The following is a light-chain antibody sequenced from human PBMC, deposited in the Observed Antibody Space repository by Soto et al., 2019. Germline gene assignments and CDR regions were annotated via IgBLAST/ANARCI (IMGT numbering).Light chain of an antibody. CDR2: EVT. CDR1: SSDVGGYNF. CDR3: SSYGGSNNFV. Sequence: QSALTQPPSASGSPGQSVTISCTGTSSDVGGYNFVSWYQHFPGKAPKLIIYEVTKRPSGVPDRFSGSKSGNAASLTVSGLQTDDEADYYCSSYGGSNNFVFGTGTKVTVL. V-gene: IGLV2-8*01. J-gene: IGLJ1*01.